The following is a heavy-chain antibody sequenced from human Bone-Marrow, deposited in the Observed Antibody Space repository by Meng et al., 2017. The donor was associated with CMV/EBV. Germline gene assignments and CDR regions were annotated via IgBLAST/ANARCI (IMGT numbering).Heavy chain of an antibody. J-gene: IGHJ4*02. V-gene: IGHV3-21*01. Sequence: GGSLRLSCAASGFTFSSYSINWVRQAPGKGLEWVSSISSSSSYIYYADSVKGRFTISRDNAKNSLYLQMNSLRAEDTAVYYCARGFYCSSTSCYRYFDYWGQGTLVTVSS. CDR3: ARGFYCSSTSCYRYFDY. CDR1: GFTFSSYS. CDR2: ISSSSSYI. D-gene: IGHD2-2*01.